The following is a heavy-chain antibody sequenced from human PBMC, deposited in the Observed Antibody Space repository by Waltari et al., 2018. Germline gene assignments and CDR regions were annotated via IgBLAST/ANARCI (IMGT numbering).Heavy chain of an antibody. Sequence: QVQLQESGPGLVKPSQTLSLTCTVSGGSISSGGYYWSWIRQHPGKGLEWIGYIYYSGSTDYNPSRKSRVTISVDTSKNQFSLKLSSVTAADTAVYYCARVGYSYGATFDYWGQGTLVTVSS. CDR3: ARVGYSYGATFDY. D-gene: IGHD5-18*01. V-gene: IGHV4-31*03. J-gene: IGHJ4*02. CDR1: GGSISSGGYY. CDR2: IYYSGST.